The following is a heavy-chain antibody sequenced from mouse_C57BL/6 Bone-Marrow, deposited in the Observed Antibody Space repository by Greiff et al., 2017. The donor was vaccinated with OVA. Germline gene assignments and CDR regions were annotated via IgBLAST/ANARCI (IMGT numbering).Heavy chain of an antibody. CDR1: GYTFTSYW. V-gene: IGHV1-53*01. CDR3: ASLYYDYPYYYAMDY. D-gene: IGHD2-4*01. Sequence: QVQLKQPGTELVKPGASVKLSCKASGYTFTSYWMHWVKQRPGQGLEWIGNINPSNGGTNYNEKFKSKATLTVDKSSSTAYMQLSSLTSEDSAVYYCASLYYDYPYYYAMDYWGQGTSVTVSS. J-gene: IGHJ4*01. CDR2: INPSNGGT.